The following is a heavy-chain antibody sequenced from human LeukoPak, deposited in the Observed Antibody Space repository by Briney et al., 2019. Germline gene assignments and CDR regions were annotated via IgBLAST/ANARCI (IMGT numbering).Heavy chain of an antibody. D-gene: IGHD1-1*01. CDR3: ARDPYNGAYSEGYYYYYMDV. CDR1: GFTFSSYS. CDR2: ISSSSSTI. J-gene: IGHJ6*03. V-gene: IGHV3-48*01. Sequence: GGSLRLSCEVSGFTFSSYSMHWVRQAPGKGLEWVSYISSSSSTIFYADSVKGRLTISRDNAKNSLYLQMNSLRVEDTAIYYCARDPYNGAYSEGYYYYYMDVWGKGTTVTVSS.